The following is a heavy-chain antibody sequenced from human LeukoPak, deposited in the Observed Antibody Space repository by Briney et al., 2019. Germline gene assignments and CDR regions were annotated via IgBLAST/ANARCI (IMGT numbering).Heavy chain of an antibody. D-gene: IGHD3-16*02. CDR2: ISAYNGNT. V-gene: IGHV1-18*01. CDR3: ARDVDAFMITFGGVIVIRRFDY. J-gene: IGHJ4*02. CDR1: GYTFTSYG. Sequence: GASVKVSCKASGYTFTSYGISWVRQAPGQGLEWMGWISAYNGNTNYAQKLQGGVTMTTDTSTSTAYMELRSLRSDDTAVYYCARDVDAFMITFGGVIVIRRFDYWGQGTLVTVSS.